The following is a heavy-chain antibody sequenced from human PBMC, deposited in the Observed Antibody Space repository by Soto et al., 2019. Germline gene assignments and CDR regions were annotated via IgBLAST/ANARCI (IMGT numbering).Heavy chain of an antibody. J-gene: IGHJ6*02. CDR3: ARDRKLTYYDFWSGYYPVYYYYGMDV. D-gene: IGHD3-3*01. V-gene: IGHV3-7*01. CDR2: IKQDGSEK. CDR1: GFTFSSYW. Sequence: EVQLVESGGGLVQPGGSLRLSCAASGFTFSSYWMSWVRQAPGKGLERVANIKQDGSEKYYVDSVKGRFTISRDNAKNSLYLQMNSLRAEDTAVYYCARDRKLTYYDFWSGYYPVYYYYGMDVWGQGTTVTVSS.